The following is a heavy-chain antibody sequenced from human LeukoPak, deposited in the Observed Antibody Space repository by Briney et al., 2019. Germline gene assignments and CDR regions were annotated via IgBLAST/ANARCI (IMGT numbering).Heavy chain of an antibody. J-gene: IGHJ4*02. CDR2: IYYNGST. CDR1: VRSISSYY. V-gene: IGHV4-59*01. Sequence: PSETLSLTCTVSVRSISSYYWNWIRHPPGKGLECSRFIYYNGSTNYNPSLKGRVTISVDTSKNRFSLKLSSVTAADTAVYYCARDRRYYHDTGGQFDYWGQGTLVTVSS. D-gene: IGHD3-22*01. CDR3: ARDRRYYHDTGGQFDY.